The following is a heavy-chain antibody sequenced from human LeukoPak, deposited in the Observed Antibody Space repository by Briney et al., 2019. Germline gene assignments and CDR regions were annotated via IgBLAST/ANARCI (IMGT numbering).Heavy chain of an antibody. CDR2: IHGGGST. J-gene: IGHJ4*02. V-gene: IGHV4-38-2*02. CDR1: GFSISSGFY. D-gene: IGHD4-17*01. CDR3: ARVYIYGRSYFDY. Sequence: PSETLSLTCTVSGFSISSGFYWGWIRQPPGKGLEWIGTIHGGGSTNYNPSLKSRVTISVDTSKNQFSLNLSSVTVADTAIYYCARVYIYGRSYFDYWGQGTLVTVSS.